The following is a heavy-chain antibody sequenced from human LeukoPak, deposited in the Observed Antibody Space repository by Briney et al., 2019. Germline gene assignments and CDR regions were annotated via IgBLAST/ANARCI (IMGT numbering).Heavy chain of an antibody. CDR3: ARRFYSSRYPWHFDL. Sequence: GGSLRLSCAASGFFFTEYFFSWIRQAPGVGLEWVSYISDDGYKKYSADSVKGRFSVSRDNVKNIVILKMNSLRVEDTATYYCARRFYSSRYPWHFDLWGRGNLVTVSS. D-gene: IGHD3-10*01. CDR2: ISDDGYKK. CDR1: GFFFTEYF. V-gene: IGHV3-11*01. J-gene: IGHJ2*01.